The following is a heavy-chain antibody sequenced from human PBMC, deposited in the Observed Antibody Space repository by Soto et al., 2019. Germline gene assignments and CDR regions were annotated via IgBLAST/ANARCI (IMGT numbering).Heavy chain of an antibody. J-gene: IGHJ3*01. CDR1: GFSFSSHW. Sequence: EVQLVESGGGLVQPGGSLRLSCAASGFSFSSHWMTWVRQTPGKRLEWVANIKEDGSQKYYVDSVKGRFTILRDNANNSLSLQMNSLRVEDTAVYYCARDGRYCTWSDCRGHAFDVWRQGTVVTVSS. CDR3: ARDGRYCTWSDCRGHAFDV. D-gene: IGHD2-8*01. V-gene: IGHV3-7*01. CDR2: IKEDGSQK.